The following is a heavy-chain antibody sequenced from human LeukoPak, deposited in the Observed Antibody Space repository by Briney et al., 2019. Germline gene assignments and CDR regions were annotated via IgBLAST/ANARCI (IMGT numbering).Heavy chain of an antibody. V-gene: IGHV3-9*01. J-gene: IGHJ6*03. CDR3: AKDKGSGSYVGPMDV. Sequence: GRSLRLSCAASGFTFDDYAMHWVRQAPGKGLEWVSGISWNSGSIGYADSVKGRFTISRDNAKNSLYLQMNSPRAEDTALYYCAKDKGSGSYVGPMDVWGKGTTVTISS. D-gene: IGHD3-10*01. CDR1: GFTFDDYA. CDR2: ISWNSGSI.